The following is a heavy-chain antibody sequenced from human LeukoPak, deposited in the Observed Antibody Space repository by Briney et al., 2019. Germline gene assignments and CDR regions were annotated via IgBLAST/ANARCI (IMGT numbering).Heavy chain of an antibody. CDR3: ARVVQLERPYYYYYMDV. CDR2: INHSGST. CDR1: GGSFSGYY. Sequence: SETLSLTCAVYGGSFSGYYRSWIRQPPGKGLEWIGEINHSGSTNYNPSLKSRVTISVDTSKNQFSLKLSSVTAADTAVYYCARVVQLERPYYYYYMDVWGKGTTVTVSS. D-gene: IGHD1-1*01. J-gene: IGHJ6*03. V-gene: IGHV4-34*01.